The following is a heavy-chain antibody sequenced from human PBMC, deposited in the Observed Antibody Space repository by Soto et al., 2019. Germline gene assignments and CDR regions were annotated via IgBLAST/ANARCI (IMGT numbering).Heavy chain of an antibody. CDR1: GGSISSGGYY. CDR3: ARGDGSSSGDYYYGMDV. D-gene: IGHD6-6*01. Sequence: SETLSLTCTVSGGSISSGGYYWSWIRQHPGKGLECIGYIYYSGSTYYNPSLKSRVTISVDTSKNQFSLKLSSVTAADTAVYYCARGDGSSSGDYYYGMDVWGQGTTVTVSS. CDR2: IYYSGST. J-gene: IGHJ6*02. V-gene: IGHV4-31*03.